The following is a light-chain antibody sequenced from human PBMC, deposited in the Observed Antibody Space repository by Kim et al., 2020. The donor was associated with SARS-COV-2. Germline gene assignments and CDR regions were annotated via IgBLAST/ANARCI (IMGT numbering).Light chain of an antibody. Sequence: ELTQPPSASASLGASVTLTCTLSSGYSNYKVDWYQQRPGKGPRFVMRVGTGGIVGSKGDGIPDRFSVLGSGLNRYLTIKNIQEEDESDYHCGADHGSGSNFVVVFGGGTQADRP. J-gene: IGLJ3*02. CDR3: GADHGSGSNFVVV. CDR2: VGTGGIVG. CDR1: SGYSNYK. V-gene: IGLV9-49*01.